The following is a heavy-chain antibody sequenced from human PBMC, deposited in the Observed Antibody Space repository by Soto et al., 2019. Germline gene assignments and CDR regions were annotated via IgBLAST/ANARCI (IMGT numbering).Heavy chain of an antibody. V-gene: IGHV1-58*01. Sequence: VASVKVSCKASGFTFSSSAVQWVRQARGQRLELIGWIVVGSGNTNYAQKFQERVTITRDMSTSTVYMELSSLRSEDTAVYYCAADGYYESSGYYPWDAFDIWGQGTMVTV. J-gene: IGHJ3*02. D-gene: IGHD3-22*01. CDR3: AADGYYESSGYYPWDAFDI. CDR2: IVVGSGNT. CDR1: GFTFSSSA.